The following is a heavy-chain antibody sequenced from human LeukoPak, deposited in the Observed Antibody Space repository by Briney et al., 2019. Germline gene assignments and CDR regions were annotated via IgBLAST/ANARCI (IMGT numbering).Heavy chain of an antibody. CDR1: GGSFSAYY. D-gene: IGHD4-17*01. CDR3: ARGLLDGDYAYYYYYMDV. Sequence: PSETLSLTCAVYGGSFSAYYWNWIRQPPGKGLEWIGEINYSGSTKYNPSLKSRVTMSADTSENQFSLKLNSVTAADTAVYYCARGLLDGDYAYYYYYMDVWGKGTTVTVSS. J-gene: IGHJ6*03. V-gene: IGHV4-34*01. CDR2: INYSGST.